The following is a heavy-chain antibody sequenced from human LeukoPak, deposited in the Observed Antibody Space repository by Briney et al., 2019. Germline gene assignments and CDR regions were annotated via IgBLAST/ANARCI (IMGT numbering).Heavy chain of an antibody. CDR2: ISYDGSNK. V-gene: IGHV3-30*18. CDR1: GFTFSSYG. CDR3: AKEDGDPPARYYGMDV. D-gene: IGHD4-17*01. J-gene: IGHJ6*02. Sequence: GRSLRLSCAASGFTFSSYGMHWVRQAPGKGLEWVAVISYDGSNKYYADSVKGRFTISRDNSKNTLYLQVNSLRAKDTAVYYCAKEDGDPPARYYGMDVWGQGTTVTVSS.